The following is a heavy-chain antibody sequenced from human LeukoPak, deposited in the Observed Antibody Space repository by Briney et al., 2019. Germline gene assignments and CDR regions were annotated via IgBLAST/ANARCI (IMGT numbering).Heavy chain of an antibody. J-gene: IGHJ4*02. V-gene: IGHV1-69*04. CDR1: GGTFSSYA. D-gene: IGHD5-12*01. CDR3: ARDSHLVEMASSFDY. CDR2: IIPILGIA. Sequence: GASVKVSCKASGGTFSSYAISWVRQAPGQGLEWMGRIIPILGIANYAQKFQGRVTITADKSTSTAYMELSSLRSEDTAVYYCARDSHLVEMASSFDYWGQGTLVTVSS.